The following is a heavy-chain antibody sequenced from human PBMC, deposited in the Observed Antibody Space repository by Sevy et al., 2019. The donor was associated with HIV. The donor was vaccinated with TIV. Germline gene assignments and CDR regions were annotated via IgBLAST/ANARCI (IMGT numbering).Heavy chain of an antibody. J-gene: IGHJ3*02. D-gene: IGHD3-22*01. CDR1: GFTFRNYA. Sequence: GESLKISCAASGFTFRNYAMTWVRQAPGKGLQWVSAFSGGDDSTYYADSVKGRFTISRVNSKNTLYLQMNSLRAEETAVYYCAKDLAFIVGDAFDIWGQGTLVTVS. CDR3: AKDLAFIVGDAFDI. V-gene: IGHV3-23*01. CDR2: FSGGDDST.